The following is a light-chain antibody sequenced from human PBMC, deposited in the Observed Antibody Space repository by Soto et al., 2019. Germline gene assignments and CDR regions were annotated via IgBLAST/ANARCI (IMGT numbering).Light chain of an antibody. J-gene: IGLJ2*01. CDR3: ATWDDSLNVV. V-gene: IGLV1-44*01. CDR1: TSNIGTHT. Sequence: VLTHSPSASGTPGQRVSISCSGSTSNIGTHTVNWYQHVPGTAPKLLIYSDNQRPSAVPGRFSGSKSGTSASLAISGLLSEDEADYYCATWDDSLNVVFGGGTQLTVL. CDR2: SDN.